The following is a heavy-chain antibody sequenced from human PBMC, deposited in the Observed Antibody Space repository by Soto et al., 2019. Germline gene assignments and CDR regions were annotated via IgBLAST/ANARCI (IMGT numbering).Heavy chain of an antibody. V-gene: IGHV4-59*01. CDR3: ARVGGLAARTFDY. D-gene: IGHD6-6*01. J-gene: IGHJ4*02. CDR1: GGSISDFY. Sequence: LSATLSLTCTVSGGSISDFYWSWIRQPPGKGLEWIGYIYYSGSTNYNPSLKSRVTISVDTSKNQFSLNLRSMSPADTAVYYCARVGGLAARTFDYWGPGTLVTVSS. CDR2: IYYSGST.